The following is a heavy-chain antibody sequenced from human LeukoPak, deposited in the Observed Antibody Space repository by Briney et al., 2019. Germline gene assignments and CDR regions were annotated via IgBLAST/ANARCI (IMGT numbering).Heavy chain of an antibody. CDR3: AKTRANWGSYRYLDY. Sequence: HPGGSLRLSCAASGFTFSDTWMHWVRQAPGKGLVWVSRIRSDGSDARYAESVKGRFTISRDNAKNTLYLQMNSLRAEDTAVYYCAKTRANWGSYRYLDYWGQGTLVTVSS. CDR2: IRSDGSDA. CDR1: GFTFSDTW. J-gene: IGHJ4*02. D-gene: IGHD3-16*02. V-gene: IGHV3-74*01.